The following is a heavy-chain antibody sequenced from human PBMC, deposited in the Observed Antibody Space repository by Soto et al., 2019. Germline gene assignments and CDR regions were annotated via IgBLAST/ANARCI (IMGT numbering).Heavy chain of an antibody. V-gene: IGHV3-21*01. D-gene: IGHD2-15*01. J-gene: IGHJ4*02. CDR2: ISSSSSYI. CDR3: ARDLRSSGGSSFDY. Sequence: EVQLVESGGGLVKPGGSLRLSCAASGFTFSSYSMNWVRQAPGKGLEWVSSISSSSSYIYYADSVKGRFTISRDNANNSLYLQMNSLRAEDTAVYYCARDLRSSGGSSFDYWGQGTLVTVSS. CDR1: GFTFSSYS.